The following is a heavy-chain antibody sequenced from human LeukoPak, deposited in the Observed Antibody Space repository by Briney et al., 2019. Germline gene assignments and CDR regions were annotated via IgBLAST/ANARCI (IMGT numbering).Heavy chain of an antibody. J-gene: IGHJ4*02. CDR1: GYTFTSYG. CDR2: ISAYNGNT. CDR3: ASYYYDSSGYYEPHPIDY. V-gene: IGHV1-18*01. Sequence: ASVKVSCKASGYTFTSYGISWVRQAPGQGLEWMGWISAYNGNTNYAQKFQGRVTITADKSTSTAYMELSSLRSEDTAVYYCASYYYDSSGYYEPHPIDYWGQGTLVTVSS. D-gene: IGHD3-22*01.